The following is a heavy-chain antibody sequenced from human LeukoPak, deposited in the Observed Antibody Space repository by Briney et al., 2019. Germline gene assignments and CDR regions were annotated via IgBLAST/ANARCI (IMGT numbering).Heavy chain of an antibody. CDR2: ISYDGSNK. CDR1: GFTFSSYA. D-gene: IGHD1-26*01. CDR3: ARPTGGSDDYYYYGMDV. V-gene: IGHV3-30-3*01. Sequence: PGRSLRLSCAASGFTFSSYAMHWVRQAPGKGLEWVAVISYDGSNKYYADSVKGRFTISRDNSKNTLYLQMNSLRAEDTAVYYCARPTGGSDDYYYYGMDVWGQGTTVTVSS. J-gene: IGHJ6*02.